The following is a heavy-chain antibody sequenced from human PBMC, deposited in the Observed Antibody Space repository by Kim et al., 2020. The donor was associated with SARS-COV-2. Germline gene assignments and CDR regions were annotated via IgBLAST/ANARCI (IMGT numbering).Heavy chain of an antibody. CDR1: GGSFSGYY. CDR2: INHSGST. CDR3: ARARYCSSTSCYYYFDY. J-gene: IGHJ4*02. D-gene: IGHD2-2*01. Sequence: SETLSLTCAVYGGSFSGYYWSWIRQPPGKGLEWIGEINHSGSTNYNPSLKSRVTISVDTSKNQFSLKLSSVTAADTAVYYCARARYCSSTSCYYYFDYWGQGTLVTVSS. V-gene: IGHV4-34*01.